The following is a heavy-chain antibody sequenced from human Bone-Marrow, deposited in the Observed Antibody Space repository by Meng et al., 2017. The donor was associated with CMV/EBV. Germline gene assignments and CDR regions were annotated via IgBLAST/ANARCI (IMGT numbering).Heavy chain of an antibody. V-gene: IGHV4-39*07. CDR2: IYYSGST. CDR1: GGSISSSSYY. CDR3: ARGGWFDP. Sequence: LQLQESGPGLGKPSETLSLTCTVSGGSISSSSYYWDWIRQPPGKGLEWIGSIYYSGSTYYNPSLKSRVTISVDTSKNQFSLKLSSVTAADMAVYYCARGGWFDPWGQGTLVTVSS. J-gene: IGHJ5*02.